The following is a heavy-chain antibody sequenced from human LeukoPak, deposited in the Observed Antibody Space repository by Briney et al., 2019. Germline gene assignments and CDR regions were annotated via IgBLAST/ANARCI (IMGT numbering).Heavy chain of an antibody. D-gene: IGHD3-22*01. CDR3: TVLNYYDSSGYSPYYYYYYMDV. CDR1: GFTFSSYA. J-gene: IGHJ6*03. Sequence: GGSLRLSCAASGFTFSSYAMSWVRQAPGKGLEWVGFIRSKAYGGTTEYAASVKGRFTISRDDSKSIAYLQMNSLKTEDTAVYYCTVLNYYDSSGYSPYYYYYYMDVWGKGTTVTVSS. V-gene: IGHV3-49*04. CDR2: IRSKAYGGTT.